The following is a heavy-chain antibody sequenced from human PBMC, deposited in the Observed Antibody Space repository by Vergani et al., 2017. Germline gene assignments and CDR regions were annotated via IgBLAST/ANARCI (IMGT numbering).Heavy chain of an antibody. CDR1: GYSISSGYY. CDR3: VRDPWESGGPYSGC. D-gene: IGHD2-15*01. CDR2: ISHSGYT. Sequence: QVQLQESGPGLLKPSETLSLTCTVSGYSISSGYYWGWIRQPPGKGLEWIGSISHSGYTFYSPSLKSRVSMSVDTSKNQFSPGVNSVTAADTAVYYCVRDPWESGGPYSGCWGRGTLVSVSS. J-gene: IGHJ4*02. V-gene: IGHV4-38-2*02.